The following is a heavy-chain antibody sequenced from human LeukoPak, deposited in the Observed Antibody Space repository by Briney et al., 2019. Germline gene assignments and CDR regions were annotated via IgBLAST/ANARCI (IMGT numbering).Heavy chain of an antibody. Sequence: PGGSLRLSCAGNGFAFSGYDMHWVRQVTGQGLEWVSTIFGSGDTFYADSVKGRFTISRTNAESSLYLQMSSLRAGDTAVYYCTRTGLRGVTGDYHALDVWGQGPTVTVSS. CDR1: GFAFSGYD. CDR2: IFGSGDT. D-gene: IGHD2-21*02. V-gene: IGHV3-13*01. J-gene: IGHJ6*01. CDR3: TRTGLRGVTGDYHALDV.